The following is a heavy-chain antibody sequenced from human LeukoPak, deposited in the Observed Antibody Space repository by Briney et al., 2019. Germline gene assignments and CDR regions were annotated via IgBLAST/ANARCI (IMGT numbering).Heavy chain of an antibody. CDR3: AKVAGQWLAFDY. V-gene: IGHV3-23*01. J-gene: IGHJ4*02. Sequence: PGGSLRLSCAASGFTFSSYGMHWVRQAPGKGLEWVSAISGSGGSTYYADSVKGRFTISRDNSKNTLYLQMNSLRAEDTAVYYCAKVAGQWLAFDYWGQGTLVTVSS. D-gene: IGHD6-19*01. CDR1: GFTFSSYG. CDR2: ISGSGGST.